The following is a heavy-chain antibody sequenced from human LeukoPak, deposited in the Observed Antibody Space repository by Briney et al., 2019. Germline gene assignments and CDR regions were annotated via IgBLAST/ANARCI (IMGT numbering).Heavy chain of an antibody. CDR2: IGGSGGST. D-gene: IGHD3-10*01. CDR1: ASTSSSNA. CDR3: TKGPGILWFGEATY. Sequence: GGSLRLSCPVAASTSSSNAMSWDRQAPGKGLEWVSSIGGSGGSTYYADSVKGRFTISRDNYKNMLYLQMNSLRAEDTAVYYCTKGPGILWFGEATYWGQGTLVTVSS. V-gene: IGHV3-23*01. J-gene: IGHJ4*02.